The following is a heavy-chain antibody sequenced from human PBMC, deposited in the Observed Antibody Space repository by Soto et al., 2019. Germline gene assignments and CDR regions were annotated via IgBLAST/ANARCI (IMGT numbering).Heavy chain of an antibody. V-gene: IGHV3-33*01. CDR1: GFTFSSYG. Sequence: QVHLVESGGGVVQPGRSLRLSCAASGFTFSSYGMHWVRQAPGKGLEWVAIIWYDGSYKYYADSVKGRFTVSRDSSKNTGYLQMNSLRVEDTAVYYCARGYDRSGYTLDYWGQGTLVTVSS. D-gene: IGHD3-22*01. CDR3: ARGYDRSGYTLDY. J-gene: IGHJ4*02. CDR2: IWYDGSYK.